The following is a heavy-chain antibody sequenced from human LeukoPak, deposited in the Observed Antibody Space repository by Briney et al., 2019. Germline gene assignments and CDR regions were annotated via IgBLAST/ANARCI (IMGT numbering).Heavy chain of an antibody. CDR2: ISYDGTHE. CDR3: ARGARGSGWRVFDI. D-gene: IGHD6-19*01. V-gene: IGHV3-30*04. CDR1: GFTFSSYA. J-gene: IGHJ3*02. Sequence: GRSLRLSCAASGFTFSSYAMHWVRQAPGKGLEWVALISYDGTHEYYADSVKGRFTISRDNSKNTLYLQMNSLRVEDTAVYYCARGARGSGWRVFDIWGQGTMGTVSS.